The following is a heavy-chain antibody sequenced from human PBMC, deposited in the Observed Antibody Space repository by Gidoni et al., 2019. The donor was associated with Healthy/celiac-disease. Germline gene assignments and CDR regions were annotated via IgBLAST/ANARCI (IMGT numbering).Heavy chain of an antibody. CDR1: GFTLSSYA. Sequence: EVQLLESGGGLVQPGGFLRLSCAASGFTLSSYAMSWVRQAPVKGLEWVSAISGSGCSTYYADSMRGRFTISRDNSKITLYLQMNSLRAEDTAVYYCAKDGGIQKWELLRGKSVDYWGQGTLVTVSS. V-gene: IGHV3-23*01. J-gene: IGHJ4*02. CDR3: AKDGGIQKWELLRGKSVDY. CDR2: ISGSGCST. D-gene: IGHD1-26*01.